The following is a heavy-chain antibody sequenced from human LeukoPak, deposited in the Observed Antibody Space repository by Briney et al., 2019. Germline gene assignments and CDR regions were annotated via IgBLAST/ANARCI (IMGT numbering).Heavy chain of an antibody. CDR2: IYYSGST. V-gene: IGHV4-39*07. J-gene: IGHJ6*03. D-gene: IGHD2-2*01. CDR1: GGSISSSSYY. Sequence: SETLFLTCTVSGGSISSSSYYWGWIRQPPGKGLEWIGSIYYSGSTYYNPSLKSRVTISVDTSKNQFSLKLSSVTAADTAVYYCAALTVAVPAARYYYYMDVWGKGTTVTVSS. CDR3: AALTVAVPAARYYYYMDV.